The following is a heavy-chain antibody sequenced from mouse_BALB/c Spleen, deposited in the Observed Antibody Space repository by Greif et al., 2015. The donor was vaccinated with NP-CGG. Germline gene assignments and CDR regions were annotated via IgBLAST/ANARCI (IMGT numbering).Heavy chain of an antibody. Sequence: QVQLQQSGAELVRPGTSVKISCKASGYTFTNYWLGWVKQRPGHGLEWIGDIYPGGGYTNYNEKFKGKATLTADTSSSTAYMQLSSLTSEDSAVYFCARSYDYYGSRNYYAMDYWGQGTSVTVSS. D-gene: IGHD1-1*01. V-gene: IGHV1-63*02. CDR3: ARSYDYYGSRNYYAMDY. CDR2: IYPGGGYT. CDR1: GYTFTNYW. J-gene: IGHJ4*01.